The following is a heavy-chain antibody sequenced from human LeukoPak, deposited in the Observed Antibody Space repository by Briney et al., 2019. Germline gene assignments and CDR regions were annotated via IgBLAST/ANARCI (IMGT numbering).Heavy chain of an antibody. CDR2: IYPGDSDT. V-gene: IGHV5-51*01. J-gene: IGHJ4*02. D-gene: IGHD3-10*01. CDR3: ARRSITMVRGVIGRLVYYFDY. CDR1: GYSFTSYW. Sequence: GESLKISCKGSGYSFTSYWIGWVRQMPGKGLEWMGIIYPGDSDTRYSPSFQGQVTISADKSISTAYLQWSSLKASDTAMYYCARRSITMVRGVIGRLVYYFDYWGQGTLVTVSS.